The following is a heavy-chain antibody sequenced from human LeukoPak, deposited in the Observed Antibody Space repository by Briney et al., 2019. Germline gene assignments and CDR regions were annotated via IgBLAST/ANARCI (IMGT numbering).Heavy chain of an antibody. CDR1: GYTFTSYD. Sequence: ASVKVSCKASGYTFTSYDINWVRQATGQGLEWMGWMNPNSGNTGYAQKFQGRITMTRNTSISTAYMELSSLRSEDTAVYYCARVLIVPTRKFDYWGQGTLVTVSS. CDR3: ARVLIVPTRKFDY. J-gene: IGHJ4*02. CDR2: MNPNSGNT. D-gene: IGHD2-21*01. V-gene: IGHV1-8*01.